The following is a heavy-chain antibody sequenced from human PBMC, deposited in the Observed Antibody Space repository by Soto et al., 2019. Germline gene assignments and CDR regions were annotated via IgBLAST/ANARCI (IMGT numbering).Heavy chain of an antibody. V-gene: IGHV5-51*01. CDR1: GYSFTSYW. CDR2: IYPGDSDT. CDR3: ASTSIAARLRYYYGMDV. J-gene: IGHJ6*02. Sequence: GESLKISCKGSGYSFTSYWIGWVRQMPGKGLEWMGIIYPGDSDTRYSPSFQGQVTISADKSISTAYLQWSSLKASDTAMYYCASTSIAARLRYYYGMDVWGQGTTVTVSS. D-gene: IGHD6-6*01.